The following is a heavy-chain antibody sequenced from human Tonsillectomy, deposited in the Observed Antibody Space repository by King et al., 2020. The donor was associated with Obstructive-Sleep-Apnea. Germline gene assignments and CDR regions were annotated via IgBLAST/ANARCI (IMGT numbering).Heavy chain of an antibody. Sequence: VQLVESGAEVKKPGASVKVSCKASGYTFTSYDINWVRQATGQGLEWMGWMNPNSGNTGYAQKFQGRVTMTRNTSISTAYMELSSLRSEDTAVYYCARESQGPSSGWYSHYYYYGMDVWGQGTTVTVSS. CDR3: ARESQGPSSGWYSHYYYYGMDV. V-gene: IGHV1-8*01. CDR1: GYTFTSYD. D-gene: IGHD6-19*01. J-gene: IGHJ6*02. CDR2: MNPNSGNT.